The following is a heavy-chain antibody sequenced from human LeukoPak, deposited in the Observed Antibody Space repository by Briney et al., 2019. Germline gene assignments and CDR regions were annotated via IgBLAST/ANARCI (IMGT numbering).Heavy chain of an antibody. J-gene: IGHJ6*02. V-gene: IGHV3-49*04. CDR3: TRDLFTIFEVVITYYYYYGMDV. D-gene: IGHD3-3*01. Sequence: PGGSLRLSCTASGFTFGDYAMSWVRQAPGKGLEWVGFIRSKAYGGTTEYAASVKGRFTISRDDSKSIAYLQMNSLKTEDTAVYYCTRDLFTIFEVVITYYYYYGMDVWGQGTTVTVSS. CDR1: GFTFGDYA. CDR2: IRSKAYGGTT.